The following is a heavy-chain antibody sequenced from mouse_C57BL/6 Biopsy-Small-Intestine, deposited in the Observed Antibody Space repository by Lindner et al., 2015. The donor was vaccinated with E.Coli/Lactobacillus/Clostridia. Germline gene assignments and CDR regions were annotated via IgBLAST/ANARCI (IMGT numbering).Heavy chain of an antibody. V-gene: IGHV14-4*01. CDR3: ATRYYFDY. J-gene: IGHJ2*01. CDR1: GFNIKDDF. Sequence: VQLQESGAELVRPGASVKLSCTVSGFNIKDDFMNWLEQRPEQGLEWIGRIDPANGNTKYAPKFQDRATLTSDTSSNTAYLHLSSLTSDDTAVYYCATRYYFDYWGQGTTLTVSS. CDR2: IDPANGNT.